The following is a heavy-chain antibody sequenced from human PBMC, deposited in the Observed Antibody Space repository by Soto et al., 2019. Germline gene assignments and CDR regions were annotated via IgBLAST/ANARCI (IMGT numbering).Heavy chain of an antibody. V-gene: IGHV1-3*01. D-gene: IGHD6-25*01. J-gene: IGHJ6*03. Sequence: ASVKVSCKASGYTFTSYAMHWVRQAPGQRLEWMGWINAGNGNTKYSQMFQGRVTITRDTSASTAYMELSSLRSEDTAVYYCARDSTGYSSGWLYYYYYFMDVWGKGTTVTVSS. CDR2: INAGNGNT. CDR3: ARDSTGYSSGWLYYYYYFMDV. CDR1: GYTFTSYA.